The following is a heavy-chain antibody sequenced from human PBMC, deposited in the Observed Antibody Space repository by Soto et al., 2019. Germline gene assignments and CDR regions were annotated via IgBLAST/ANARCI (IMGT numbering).Heavy chain of an antibody. CDR1: GFTFSSYS. CDR3: AGDLNPDGFGELPYYFDY. V-gene: IGHV3-48*02. Sequence: HPGGSLRLSCAASGFTFSSYSMNWVRQAPGKGLEWVSYISSSSSTIYYADSVKGRFTISRDNAKNSLYLQMNSLRDEDTAVYYCAGDLNPDGFGELPYYFDYWGQGTLVTVSS. CDR2: ISSSSSTI. D-gene: IGHD3-10*01. J-gene: IGHJ4*02.